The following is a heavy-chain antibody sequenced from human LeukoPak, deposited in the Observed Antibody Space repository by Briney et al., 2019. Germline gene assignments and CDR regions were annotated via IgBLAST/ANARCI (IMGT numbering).Heavy chain of an antibody. CDR3: ARVGAVTTRGWNYFDY. Sequence: SETLSLTCTVSGGSISSYYWSWIRQPPGKGLEWFGYIYYSGSTNYNPSLKSRVTISVDTSKNQFSLKLSSVTAADTAVDYCARVGAVTTRGWNYFDYWGQGTLVTVSS. V-gene: IGHV4-59*01. CDR1: GGSISSYY. CDR2: IYYSGST. J-gene: IGHJ4*02. D-gene: IGHD4-17*01.